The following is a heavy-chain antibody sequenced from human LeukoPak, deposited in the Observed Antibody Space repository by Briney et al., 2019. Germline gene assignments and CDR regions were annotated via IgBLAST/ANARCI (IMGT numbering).Heavy chain of an antibody. D-gene: IGHD2-2*01. J-gene: IGHJ4*02. V-gene: IGHV3-23*01. CDR3: AKKGEIGYCSSTSCYVFDY. Sequence: GGSLRLSCAASGFTFSSYAMSWVRQAPGKGLEWVSAISGSGGSTYYADSVKGRFTISRDNSKNTLYLQMNSLRAEDTAVYYCAKKGEIGYCSSTSCYVFDYWGQGTLVTVSS. CDR2: ISGSGGST. CDR1: GFTFSSYA.